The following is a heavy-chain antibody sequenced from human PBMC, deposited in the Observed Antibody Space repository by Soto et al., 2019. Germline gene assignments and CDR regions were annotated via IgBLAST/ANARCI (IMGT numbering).Heavy chain of an antibody. D-gene: IGHD2-15*01. J-gene: IGHJ4*02. V-gene: IGHV3-23*01. Sequence: GGSLRLSCAASGFTFSSYAMTWVRQAPGKGLEWVSTISGSGGSTYYADSVKGRFTISRDNSKNTLYLQMNSLRAEDTAVYYYAKANTLFCSGGSCYISFWGQGNLVTVSS. CDR3: AKANTLFCSGGSCYISF. CDR2: ISGSGGST. CDR1: GFTFSSYA.